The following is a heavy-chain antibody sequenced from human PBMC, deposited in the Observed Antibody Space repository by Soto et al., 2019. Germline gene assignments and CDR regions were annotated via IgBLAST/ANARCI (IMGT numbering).Heavy chain of an antibody. Sequence: SETLCLTCSVCGSSITSSGYYWGWIRQPPGRGLEWIGSLYYNVGTYYNPSLKSRVTISADTSANQFSLMVNSVTAADTAIYYCARLPSRHWVDYCGQGGRFTVSS. J-gene: IGHJ4*02. CDR1: GSSITSSGYY. CDR3: ARLPSRHWVDY. CDR2: LYYNVGT. V-gene: IGHV4-39*01. D-gene: IGHD3-16*01.